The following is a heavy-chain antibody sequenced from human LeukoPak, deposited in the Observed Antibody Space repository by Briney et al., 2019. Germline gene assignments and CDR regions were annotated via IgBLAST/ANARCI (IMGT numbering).Heavy chain of an antibody. CDR1: GFTFSDYW. CDR3: ARGPQCSYGSGNYYNGLFDY. CDR2: INTDGSST. V-gene: IGHV3-74*01. Sequence: GGSLRLSCAASGFTFSDYWMHWVRQAPGKGLVWVSRINTDGSSTNYADSVKGRFTISRDNAKNTLYLQMNSLTAEDTAVYHCARGPQCSYGSGNYYNGLFDYWGQGTLVTVSS. D-gene: IGHD3-10*01. J-gene: IGHJ4*02.